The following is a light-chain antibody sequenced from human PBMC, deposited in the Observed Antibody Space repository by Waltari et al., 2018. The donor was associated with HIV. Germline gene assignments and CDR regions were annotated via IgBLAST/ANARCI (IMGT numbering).Light chain of an antibody. CDR2: QSS. CDR1: HSVRRY. J-gene: IGKJ4*02. Sequence: EIVLTPSPATLSLSPGESATLSCRASHSVRRYLAWYDQKPGQAPRPLIFQSSNRATGIPARFSGRGSGTECTLTISNLGPDDFAVYVCQHRANWPERAFGGGTTV. CDR3: QHRANWPERA. V-gene: IGKV3-11*01.